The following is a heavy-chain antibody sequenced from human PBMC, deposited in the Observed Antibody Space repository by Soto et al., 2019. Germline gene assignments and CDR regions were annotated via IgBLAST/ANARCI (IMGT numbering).Heavy chain of an antibody. Sequence: PGGSLRLSCEASGFTFSSYGMHWVRQAPGKGLEWVAVIWYDGSNKYYADSVKGRFTISRDNSKNTLYLQMNSLRAEDTAVYYCARDPNYDFWSGYYTFDYWGQGTLVTVSS. CDR2: IWYDGSNK. D-gene: IGHD3-3*01. V-gene: IGHV3-33*01. J-gene: IGHJ4*02. CDR1: GFTFSSYG. CDR3: ARDPNYDFWSGYYTFDY.